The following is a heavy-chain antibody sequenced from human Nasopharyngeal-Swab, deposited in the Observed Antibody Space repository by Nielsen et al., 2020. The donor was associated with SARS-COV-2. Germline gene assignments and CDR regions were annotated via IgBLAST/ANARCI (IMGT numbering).Heavy chain of an antibody. CDR3: LRVDGETPGMAATDPPGGY. J-gene: IGHJ4*02. Sequence: ASAKLASTASAHTFIGSDIHWVRQATGQGLEWMARLNPKSGGTNAAQKFQGRVTVTSDTTISTAYTELSRLTFDDTAVYYSLRVDGETPGMAATDPPGGYWGQRTLLIVSS. CDR2: LNPKSGGT. V-gene: IGHV1-2*06. CDR1: AHTFIGSD. D-gene: IGHD1-1*01.